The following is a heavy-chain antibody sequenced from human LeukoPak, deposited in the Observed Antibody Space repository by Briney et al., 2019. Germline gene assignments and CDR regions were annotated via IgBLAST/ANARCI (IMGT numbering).Heavy chain of an antibody. CDR3: ARGKLYYFDY. CDR2: IKEDGSDK. CDR1: GFTFSNAW. V-gene: IGHV3-7*05. Sequence: PGGSLRLSCAASGFTFSNAWMSWVRQAPGKGLEWVANIKEDGSDKYYVDSVKGRFTISRDNAKNSLYLQMNSLRAEDTAVYYCARGKLYYFDYWGQGTLVTVSS. J-gene: IGHJ4*02.